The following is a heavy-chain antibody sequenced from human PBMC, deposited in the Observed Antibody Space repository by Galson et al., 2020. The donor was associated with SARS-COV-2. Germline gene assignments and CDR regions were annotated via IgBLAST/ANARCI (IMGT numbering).Heavy chain of an antibody. J-gene: IGHJ4*02. Sequence: ASVKVSCKASGYTFTGYYMHWVRQAPGQGLEWMGWINPNSGGTNYAQKFQGWVTMTRDTSISTAYMELSRLRSDDTAVYYCARAPSGSGWYVGYFDYWGQGTLVTVSS. CDR3: ARAPSGSGWYVGYFDY. V-gene: IGHV1-2*04. CDR1: GYTFTGYY. CDR2: INPNSGGT. D-gene: IGHD6-19*01.